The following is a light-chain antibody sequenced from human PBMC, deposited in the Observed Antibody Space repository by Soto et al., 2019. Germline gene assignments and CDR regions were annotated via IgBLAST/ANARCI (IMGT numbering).Light chain of an antibody. V-gene: IGKV3-20*01. CDR1: HAVSSSY. CDR2: SAS. CDR3: QQYGYSFWT. Sequence: ELVLTQSPGTLSLSPGERATLSCRVGHAVSSSYLAWYQQKPGQAPRLLIYSASSRATGVPTRFSGSGSGADYTLTISRLEPEDSEVYYCQQYGYSFWTFGQGTKVEIK. J-gene: IGKJ1*01.